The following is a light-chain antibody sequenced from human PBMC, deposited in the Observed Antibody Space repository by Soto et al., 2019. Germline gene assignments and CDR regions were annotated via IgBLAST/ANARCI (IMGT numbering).Light chain of an antibody. CDR3: RQYTNWPQN. CDR2: GAS. J-gene: IGKJ2*01. V-gene: IGKV3-15*01. Sequence: EIVMTQSQVTLSASPGERATLSCRASQTVSTNLAWYQQRPGQAPRLLIYGASTRVTGIPPRFSGSGSGTDFTLTISSLQSEDFAVYFCRQYTNWPQNFCQGTKLEIK. CDR1: QTVSTN.